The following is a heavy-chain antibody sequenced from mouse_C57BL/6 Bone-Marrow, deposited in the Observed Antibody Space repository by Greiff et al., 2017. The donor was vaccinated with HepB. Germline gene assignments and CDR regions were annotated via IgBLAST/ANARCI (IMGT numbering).Heavy chain of an antibody. CDR1: GYTFTEYT. D-gene: IGHD2-3*01. J-gene: IGHJ1*03. CDR2: FYPGSGSI. Sequence: VQLQQSGAELVKPGASVKLSCKASGYTFTEYTIHWVKQRSGQGLEWIGWFYPGSGSIKYNEKFKDKATLTADKSSSTVYMGLSRLTSEDSAVYFCARHGYDGYYVGYWYFDVWGTGTTVTVSS. V-gene: IGHV1-62-2*01. CDR3: ARHGYDGYYVGYWYFDV.